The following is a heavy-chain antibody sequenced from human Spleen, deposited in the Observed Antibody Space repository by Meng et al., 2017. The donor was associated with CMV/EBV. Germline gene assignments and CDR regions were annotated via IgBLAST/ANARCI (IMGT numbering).Heavy chain of an antibody. CDR3: ARVRTGGFGDRGYYYGMDV. J-gene: IGHJ6*02. D-gene: IGHD3-10*01. CDR1: GFRFRSYR. V-gene: IGHV3-7*01. Sequence: GESLKISCAASGFRFRSYRMSWVRQAPGKGLEWVANIKEDGSEKYYVDSVKGRFTISRDNAKNSLYLQMNSLRADDTAVYYCARVRTGGFGDRGYYYGMDVWGQGTTVTVSS. CDR2: IKEDGSEK.